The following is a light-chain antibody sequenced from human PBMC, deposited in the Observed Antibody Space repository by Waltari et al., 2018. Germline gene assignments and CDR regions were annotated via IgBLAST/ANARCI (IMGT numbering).Light chain of an antibody. CDR2: GAA. J-gene: IGKJ4*02. CDR3: QQYGSSPLT. V-gene: IGKV3-20*01. Sequence: EVVLTKSPATLSLSPGERATLSCRASQSVSSSYLAWYQQKPGQAPRLLIYGAASRATVIPDRFSCSGSGTDFTLTISRLEPEDFAVYYCQQYGSSPLTFGVGTKVDIK. CDR1: QSVSSSY.